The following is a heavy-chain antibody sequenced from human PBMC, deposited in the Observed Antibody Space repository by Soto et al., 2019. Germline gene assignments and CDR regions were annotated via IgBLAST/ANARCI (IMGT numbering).Heavy chain of an antibody. CDR3: ARGMFEATLDH. CDR1: GFTFSSYA. J-gene: IGHJ4*02. D-gene: IGHD1-26*01. CDR2: IWYDGSDK. V-gene: IGHV3-33*01. Sequence: QVHLVDSGGGVVQPGRSLRLSCAVSGFTFSSYAMHWVRQAPGKGLEWVAVIWYDGSDKYYADSVKGRFTISRDNSKNTPYLQSGSLRAEDSAVYYCARGMFEATLDHWGQGTLVTVSS.